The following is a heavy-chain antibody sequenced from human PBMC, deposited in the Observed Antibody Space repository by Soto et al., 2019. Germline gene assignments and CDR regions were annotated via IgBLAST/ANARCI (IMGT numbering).Heavy chain of an antibody. D-gene: IGHD3-3*01. CDR1: GYTFTSYD. CDR2: MNPNSGNT. V-gene: IGHV1-8*01. CDR3: ARCQFWSGHYYYYYYGMDV. J-gene: IGHJ6*02. Sequence: QVQLVQSGAEVKKPGASVKVSCKASGYTFTSYDINWVRQATGQGLEWMGWMNPNSGNTGYAQKFQGRATMTRNTSISTAYMELSSLRSEDTAVYYCARCQFWSGHYYYYYYGMDVWGQGTTVTVSS.